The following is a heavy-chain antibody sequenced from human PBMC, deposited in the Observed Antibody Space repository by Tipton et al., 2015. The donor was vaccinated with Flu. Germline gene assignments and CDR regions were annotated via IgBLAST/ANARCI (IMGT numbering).Heavy chain of an antibody. D-gene: IGHD3-10*01. CDR1: GGSISSGGYY. V-gene: IGHV4-31*03. CDR3: ARERGDYYGSGSYHRDAFDI. CDR2: IYYSGST. Sequence: LRLSCTVSGGSISSGGYYWSWIRQHPGKGLEWIGYIYYSGSTYYNPSLKSRVTISVDTSKNQFSLKLSSVTAADTAVYYCARERGDYYGSGSYHRDAFDIWGQGIMVTVSS. J-gene: IGHJ3*02.